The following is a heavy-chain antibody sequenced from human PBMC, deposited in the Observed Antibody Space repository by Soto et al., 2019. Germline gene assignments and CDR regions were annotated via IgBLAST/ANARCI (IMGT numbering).Heavy chain of an antibody. CDR2: INSGGNT. CDR1: GFTFSSYA. Sequence: PGGSLRLSCAASGFTFSSYAMTWVRQAPVKGLEWVSAINSGGNTFYADSVKGRFTISRDNSKNTLYLQMNSLRVEDTAMYYCVRENYYYGMDVWGQGTAVTVSS. V-gene: IGHV3-66*01. CDR3: VRENYYYGMDV. J-gene: IGHJ6*02.